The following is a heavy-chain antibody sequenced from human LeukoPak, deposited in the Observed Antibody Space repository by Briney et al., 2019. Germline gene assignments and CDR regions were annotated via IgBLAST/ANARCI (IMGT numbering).Heavy chain of an antibody. D-gene: IGHD3-22*01. CDR2: IYYSGST. Sequence: SETLSLTCAVYGGSFSGYYWSWIRQPPGKGLEWIGYIYYSGSTYYNPSLKSRVTISVDTSKNQFSLKLSSVTAADTAVYYCARCRYYYDSSGYYYDEDGMDVWGQGTTVTVSS. J-gene: IGHJ6*02. V-gene: IGHV4-34*09. CDR3: ARCRYYYDSSGYYYDEDGMDV. CDR1: GGSFSGYY.